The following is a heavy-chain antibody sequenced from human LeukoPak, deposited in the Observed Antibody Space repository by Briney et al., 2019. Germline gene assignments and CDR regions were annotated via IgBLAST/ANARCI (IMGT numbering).Heavy chain of an antibody. D-gene: IGHD4-23*01. V-gene: IGHV1-18*01. CDR1: GYTFTSYG. CDR2: ISAYNGNT. Sequence: ASVKVSCKASGYTFTSYGISWVRQAPGQGLEWMGWISAYNGNTNYAQKLQGRVTMTEDTSTDTAYMELSSLRSEDTAVYYCATRSAHFDYWGQGTLVTVSS. J-gene: IGHJ4*02. CDR3: ATRSAHFDY.